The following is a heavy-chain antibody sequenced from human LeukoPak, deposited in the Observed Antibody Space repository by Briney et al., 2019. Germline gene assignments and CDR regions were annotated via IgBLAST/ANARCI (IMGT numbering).Heavy chain of an antibody. Sequence: GGSLRLSCAASGFTVSSNYMTWARQAPGKGLEWVSVIYSGGSTYSADSVKGRFTISRDNSKNTLYLQMNSLRAEDTAVYYCARGRESGNFDYWGQGTLVTVSS. V-gene: IGHV3-53*01. CDR1: GFTVSSNY. D-gene: IGHD1-26*01. J-gene: IGHJ4*02. CDR2: IYSGGST. CDR3: ARGRESGNFDY.